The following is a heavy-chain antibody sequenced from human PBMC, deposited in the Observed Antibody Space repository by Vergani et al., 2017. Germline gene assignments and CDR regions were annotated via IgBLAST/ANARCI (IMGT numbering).Heavy chain of an antibody. CDR1: GFTFSSYA. V-gene: IGHV3-23*01. D-gene: IGHD2-15*01. Sequence: EVQLLESGGGLVQPGGSLRLSCAASGFTFSSYAMSWVRQAPGKGLEWVSAISGSGGSTYYADSVKGRVTISRDNSKNTLYLQMNSLSAEDTAVYYCAKAVLPDIVVVVGFDYWGQGTLVTVSS. CDR3: AKAVLPDIVVVVGFDY. J-gene: IGHJ4*02. CDR2: ISGSGGST.